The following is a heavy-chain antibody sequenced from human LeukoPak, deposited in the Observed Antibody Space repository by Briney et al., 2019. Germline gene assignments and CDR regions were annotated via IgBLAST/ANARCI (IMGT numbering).Heavy chain of an antibody. CDR3: ITTLPWGPNS. D-gene: IGHD3-16*01. Sequence: GGTLRLSCAASGFTVSNAYMNWARQAPGKGLEWVGRIKSKTDGGTTDYAAPVKGRFTISRDDSKNTLFLQMNSLKTEDTAVYYCITTLPWGPNSWGQGTLVTVSS. CDR1: GFTVSNAY. CDR2: IKSKTDGGTT. V-gene: IGHV3-15*01. J-gene: IGHJ4*02.